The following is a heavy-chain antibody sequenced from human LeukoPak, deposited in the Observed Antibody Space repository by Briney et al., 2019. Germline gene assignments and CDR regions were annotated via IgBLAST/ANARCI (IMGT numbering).Heavy chain of an antibody. CDR1: GYTFSSYD. CDR2: ISTKNVDT. CDR3: XXXXXXVVPGNDF. V-gene: IGHV1-18*01. Sequence: ASVKVSCKAFGYTFSSYDMSWVRQAPGQGLEWVGWISTKNVDTNYARSLQGRVTLTTDTSTNTAYMELRNLRSEDTAVYYCXXXXXXVVPGNDFWGQGTXV. D-gene: IGHD3-22*01. J-gene: IGHJ4*02.